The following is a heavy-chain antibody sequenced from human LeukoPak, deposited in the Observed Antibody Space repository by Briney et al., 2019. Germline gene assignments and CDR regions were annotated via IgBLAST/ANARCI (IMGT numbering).Heavy chain of an antibody. CDR3: AKRDVVIRVILVGFHKEAYYFDS. Sequence: GGSLRLSCDASGFTFGSFGMSWVRQAPGKGLEWVSGISGSGHYTYQADSVKGRFTISRDNPKNKLYLQMNRLRAEDTAVYFCAKRDVVIRVILVGFHKEAYYFDSWGQGALVTVSS. CDR2: ISGSGHYT. J-gene: IGHJ4*02. V-gene: IGHV3-23*01. CDR1: GFTFGSFG. D-gene: IGHD3-22*01.